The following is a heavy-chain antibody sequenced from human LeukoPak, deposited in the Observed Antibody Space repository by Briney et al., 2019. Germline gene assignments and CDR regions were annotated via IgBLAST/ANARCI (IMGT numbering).Heavy chain of an antibody. CDR3: ARYSSLVAARFDY. J-gene: IGHJ4*02. Sequence: GGSLRLSCAASGFTFSSYSMNWVRQDPGKGLEWVSSNSNSSSYIYYADSVKGRFTISRDNAKNSLYLQMNSLRAEDTAVYYCARYSSLVAARFDYWGQGTLVTVSS. CDR1: GFTFSSYS. CDR2: NSNSSSYI. V-gene: IGHV3-21*01. D-gene: IGHD2-15*01.